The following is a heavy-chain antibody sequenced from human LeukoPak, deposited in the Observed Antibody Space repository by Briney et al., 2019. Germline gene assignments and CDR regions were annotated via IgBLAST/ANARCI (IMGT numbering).Heavy chain of an antibody. CDR3: AREEAAARGKGFDY. Sequence: PSETLSLTCTVSGGSISSYYWSWIRQPPGKGLEWIGYIYYSGSTNYNPSLKSRVTISVDTSKNQFSLKLSSVTAADTAVYYCAREEAAARGKGFDYWGQGTLVTVSS. CDR1: GGSISSYY. D-gene: IGHD6-13*01. V-gene: IGHV4-59*01. CDR2: IYYSGST. J-gene: IGHJ4*02.